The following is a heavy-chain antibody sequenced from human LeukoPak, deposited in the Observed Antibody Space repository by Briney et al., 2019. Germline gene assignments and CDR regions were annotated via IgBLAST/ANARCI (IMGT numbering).Heavy chain of an antibody. Sequence: ASVKVSCKASGGTFNNYAFSWVRQAPGQGLEWMGRIIPILGIANYAQKFQGRVTITADKPTSTAYMELGSLGSEDTAVYYCARDSVLGCGGDCYTHFDYWGQGTLVTVSS. V-gene: IGHV1-69*04. D-gene: IGHD2-21*02. CDR1: GGTFNNYA. J-gene: IGHJ4*02. CDR3: ARDSVLGCGGDCYTHFDY. CDR2: IIPILGIA.